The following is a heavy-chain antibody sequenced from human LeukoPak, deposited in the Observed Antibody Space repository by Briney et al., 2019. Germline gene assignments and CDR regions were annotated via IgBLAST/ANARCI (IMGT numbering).Heavy chain of an antibody. CDR3: ATTMVRGVISY. CDR2: ISSSSSYI. CDR1: GFTFSSYS. Sequence: GGSLRLSCAASGFTFSSYSMNWVRQAPGKGLEWVSSISSSSSYIYYADSVKGRFTISRDNAKNSLYLQMNSLRVEDTAVYYCATTMVRGVISYWGQGTLVTVSS. D-gene: IGHD3-10*01. V-gene: IGHV3-21*01. J-gene: IGHJ4*02.